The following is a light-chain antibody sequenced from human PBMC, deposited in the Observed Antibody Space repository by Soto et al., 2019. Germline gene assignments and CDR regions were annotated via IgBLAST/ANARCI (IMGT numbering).Light chain of an antibody. Sequence: EILMTQSPSTLSVSPGEGLTLSCRASQSISRTLAWYQQRPGQPPRLLIYAASTRVTGIPDRISGSGSGTDFSLTISSLEPEDSEVYYCQQNYNLQGTFGPGTKVDIK. V-gene: IGKV3D-15*01. J-gene: IGKJ1*01. CDR2: AAS. CDR3: QQNYNLQGT. CDR1: QSISRT.